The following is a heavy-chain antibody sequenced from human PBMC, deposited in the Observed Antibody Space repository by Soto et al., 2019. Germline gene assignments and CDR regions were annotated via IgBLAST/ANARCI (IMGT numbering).Heavy chain of an antibody. V-gene: IGHV3-72*01. CDR1: GFTFSDHY. CDR2: ARNKVNSYTT. CDR3: ARLIGTSFDL. J-gene: IGHJ4*02. Sequence: EVQLVESGGGLVQPGGSLRLSCVASGFTFSDHYMDWVRQAPGKGLEWVGRARNKVNSYTTAYAASVKGRFTISRDGSKNSMDLQKNRLETRDTAVYFFARLIGTSFDLWGQGTLVTVSS.